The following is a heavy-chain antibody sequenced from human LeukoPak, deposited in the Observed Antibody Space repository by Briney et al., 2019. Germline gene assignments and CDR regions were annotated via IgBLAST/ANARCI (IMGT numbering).Heavy chain of an antibody. V-gene: IGHV2-5*02. CDR3: AHLYFYNSGGYSRAFDY. CDR1: GFSLTTNGVG. Sequence: SGPTLVKPTQTLTLTCTFSGFSLTTNGVGVGWIRHPPGKALEGLALIYWDEEKRYSPSLTPKLTITKDTYKSKVVLTMTSIDPADTATYYCAHLYFYNSGGYSRAFDYWGQGTLVTVSS. CDR2: IYWDEEK. J-gene: IGHJ4*02. D-gene: IGHD3-22*01.